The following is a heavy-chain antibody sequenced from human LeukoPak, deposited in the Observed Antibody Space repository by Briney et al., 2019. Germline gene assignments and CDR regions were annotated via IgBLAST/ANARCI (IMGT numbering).Heavy chain of an antibody. D-gene: IGHD3-16*02. Sequence: PGKSLRLSCAASGFTFRNYGMHWVRQAPGKGLEWVAAIWYDASNKQYADSVKGRFTISRDNSKKTLYLHMKSLRAEDTAVYSYANDPLMTTFGGAIAPLGNYMDAWGKGTTVTVSS. J-gene: IGHJ6*03. V-gene: IGHV3-33*06. CDR1: GFTFRNYG. CDR3: ANDPLMTTFGGAIAPLGNYMDA. CDR2: IWYDASNK.